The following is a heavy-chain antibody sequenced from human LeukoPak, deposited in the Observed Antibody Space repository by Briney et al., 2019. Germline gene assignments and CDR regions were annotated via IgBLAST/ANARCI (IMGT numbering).Heavy chain of an antibody. V-gene: IGHV1-18*01. Sequence: ASVKVSCKASGYTFTSYGISWVRQAPGQGLEWMGWISVYNGNTNYAQKLQGRVTMTTDTSTSTAYMELRSLRSDDTAVYYCAKIVPAQGYMDVWGKGTTVTVSS. CDR3: AKIVPAQGYMDV. CDR1: GYTFTSYG. CDR2: ISVYNGNT. J-gene: IGHJ6*03. D-gene: IGHD2/OR15-2a*01.